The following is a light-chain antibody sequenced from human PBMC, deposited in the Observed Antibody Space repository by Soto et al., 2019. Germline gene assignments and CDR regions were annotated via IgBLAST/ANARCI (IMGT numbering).Light chain of an antibody. V-gene: IGKV3-15*01. CDR3: QQYNNWPPLT. Sequence: EIVMTQSPATLSVSPGESATLSCRASQSVNSNLAWYQQKPGQAPRLLIYGASTRATGLPARFSGRGSGTAFTLTISSLQSEDFAVYYCQQYNNWPPLTFGGGTKVEIK. J-gene: IGKJ4*01. CDR1: QSVNSN. CDR2: GAS.